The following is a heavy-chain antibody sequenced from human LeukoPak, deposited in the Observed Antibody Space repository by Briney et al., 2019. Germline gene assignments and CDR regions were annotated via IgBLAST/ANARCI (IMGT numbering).Heavy chain of an antibody. D-gene: IGHD3-22*01. CDR1: GFTLSSNY. CDR2: IYRGGST. Sequence: GGSLRLSCAASGFTLSSNYRSWVRQAPGKGLEWVSVIYRGGSTYYADSVKGRFTISRHNSKNTLYLQMNSLRAEDTAMYYCARESGLLGDYWGQGTLVTVSS. CDR3: ARESGLLGDY. V-gene: IGHV3-53*04. J-gene: IGHJ4*02.